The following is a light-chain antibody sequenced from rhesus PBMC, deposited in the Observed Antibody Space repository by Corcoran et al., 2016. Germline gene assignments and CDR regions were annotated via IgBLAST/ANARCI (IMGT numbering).Light chain of an antibody. CDR2: AAS. J-gene: IGKJ2*01. CDR3: QQHNSHPYS. Sequence: DIQMTQSPSSLSASVGDRVTITCQASQGISNWLAWYQPKPGKAPKLLIYAASSLQSGVPSRFSGSGSGTDFTLTISSLQPEDSEAYYCQQHNSHPYSFGQGTKVEIK. V-gene: IGKV1-33*02. CDR1: QGISNW.